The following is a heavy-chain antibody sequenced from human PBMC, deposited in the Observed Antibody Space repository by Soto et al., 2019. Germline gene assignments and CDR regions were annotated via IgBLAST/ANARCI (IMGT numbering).Heavy chain of an antibody. Sequence: QDQLVQSGAEVKKPGASVKVSCEASGYIFTNYWISWVRLAPGQGLEWMGIIDPSRGSTTYAPKFQGRSTMTRDTAAYTAYMELSSLRSEDTAVYYCAVCGENMPPYPYTGLDVWGQGTTVIVSS. J-gene: IGHJ6*02. D-gene: IGHD2-21*01. CDR1: GYIFTNYW. CDR2: IDPSRGST. V-gene: IGHV1-46*01. CDR3: AVCGENMPPYPYTGLDV.